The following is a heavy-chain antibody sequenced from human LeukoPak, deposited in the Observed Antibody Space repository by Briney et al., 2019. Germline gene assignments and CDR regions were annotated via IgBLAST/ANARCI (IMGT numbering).Heavy chain of an antibody. CDR3: ARGPYYDSSGYRWFDP. V-gene: IGHV4-4*02. D-gene: IGHD3-22*01. CDR1: GGSVTSTNW. J-gene: IGHJ5*02. Sequence: SETLSLTCDVSGGSVTSTNWWTWVRQPPGKGLEWIGEVHLDGRTNYNPSLKSRLIMSVDLPENHISLKLTSVTAADTAVYYCARGPYYDSSGYRWFDPWGQGALVTVSS. CDR2: VHLDGRT.